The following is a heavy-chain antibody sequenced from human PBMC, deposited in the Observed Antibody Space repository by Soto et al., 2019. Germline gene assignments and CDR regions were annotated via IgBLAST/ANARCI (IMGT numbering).Heavy chain of an antibody. Sequence: EVQLLESGGGLVQPGGSLRLSCVASGFTFSNYAMSWVRQAPGKGLEWVSVVSGGGGSTYYADSVKGRFTISRDNSKITLYLQMNSLRAEDTAVYFCAKERYSSSWYGGDYWGQGTLVTVSS. J-gene: IGHJ4*02. CDR3: AKERYSSSWYGGDY. CDR2: VSGGGGST. V-gene: IGHV3-23*01. CDR1: GFTFSNYA. D-gene: IGHD6-13*01.